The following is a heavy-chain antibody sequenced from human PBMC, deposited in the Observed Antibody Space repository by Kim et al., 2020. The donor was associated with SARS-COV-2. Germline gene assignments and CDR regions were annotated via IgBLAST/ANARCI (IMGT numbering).Heavy chain of an antibody. D-gene: IGHD6-13*01. J-gene: IGHJ4*02. CDR2: INTKADKK. CDR1: GWIVRNYD. V-gene: IGHV3-23*05. CDR3: ATDPDTKSWYWVH. Sequence: GGSLRLSCVVSGWIVRNYDMSCARQALEDRLDWVACINTKADKKYYSGGVKGRFTISSHNSQNTLFLQMNSLRVEDTAEYYCATDPDTKSWYWVHWGQGTLVTVS.